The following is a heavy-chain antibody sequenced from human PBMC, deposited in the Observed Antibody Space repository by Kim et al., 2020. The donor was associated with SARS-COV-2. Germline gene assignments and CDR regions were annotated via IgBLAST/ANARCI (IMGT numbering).Heavy chain of an antibody. Sequence: TYIYYADSGKGRFTISRDNAKNSLSLQMNSLRAEDAAVYYCVRGGKYFDLWGRGTLVTVSS. D-gene: IGHD3-10*01. CDR3: VRGGKYFDL. CDR2: TYI. J-gene: IGHJ2*01. V-gene: IGHV3-21*01.